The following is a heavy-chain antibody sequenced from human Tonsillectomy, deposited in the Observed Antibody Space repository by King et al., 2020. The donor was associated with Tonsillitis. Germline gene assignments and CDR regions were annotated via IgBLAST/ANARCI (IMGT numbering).Heavy chain of an antibody. D-gene: IGHD4-17*01. V-gene: IGHV4-59*01. CDR1: GGSISSYY. Sequence: VQLQESGPGLVKPSETLSLTCTVSGGSISSYYWSWIRQPPGKGLEWIGYIYYSGSTNYNPSLKSRVTISVDTSKNQFSLKLSSVTAADTAVYYCARESSYGDYYFDYWGQGTLVTVSS. CDR2: IYYSGST. J-gene: IGHJ4*02. CDR3: ARESSYGDYYFDY.